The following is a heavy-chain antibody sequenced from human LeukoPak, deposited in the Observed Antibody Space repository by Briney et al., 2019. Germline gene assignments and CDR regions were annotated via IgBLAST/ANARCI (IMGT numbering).Heavy chain of an antibody. D-gene: IGHD1-14*01. CDR2: IKNDGSIT. Sequence: GGSLRLSCAASGFTFSTYWMHWVRQAPGKGLVWVSRIKNDGSITIYADSVKGRFTISRDNAKNTLFLQMSSLRVDVTAVYYCARDDYNRHWGQGTLVTVSS. CDR3: ARDDYNRH. CDR1: GFTFSTYW. V-gene: IGHV3-74*01. J-gene: IGHJ4*02.